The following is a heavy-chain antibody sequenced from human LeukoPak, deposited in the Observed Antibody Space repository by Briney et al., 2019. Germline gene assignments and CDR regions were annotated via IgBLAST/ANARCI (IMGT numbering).Heavy chain of an antibody. J-gene: IGHJ3*02. CDR1: GYTFTDYY. D-gene: IGHD6-13*01. Sequence: ASVKVSCKVSGYTFTDYYMHWVQQAPGKGLEWMGLVDPEDGETIYAEKFQGRVTITADTSTDTAYMELSSLRSEDTAVYYCATLAAAQNAFDIWGQGTMVTVSS. V-gene: IGHV1-69-2*01. CDR2: VDPEDGET. CDR3: ATLAAAQNAFDI.